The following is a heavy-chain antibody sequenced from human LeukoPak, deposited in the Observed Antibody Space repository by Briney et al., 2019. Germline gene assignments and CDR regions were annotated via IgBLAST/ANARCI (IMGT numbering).Heavy chain of an antibody. D-gene: IGHD6-19*01. CDR3: AKDANGYSSGWYSTEAFDY. CDR2: IRYDGSNK. Sequence: PGRSLRLSCAASGFIFSSYGMHWVRQAPGKGLEWVAFIRYDGSNKYYTDSVKGRFTISRDNSRNTLYLQMSSLRAEDTAIYYCAKDANGYSSGWYSTEAFDYWGQGTLVTVSS. V-gene: IGHV3-30*02. CDR1: GFIFSSYG. J-gene: IGHJ4*02.